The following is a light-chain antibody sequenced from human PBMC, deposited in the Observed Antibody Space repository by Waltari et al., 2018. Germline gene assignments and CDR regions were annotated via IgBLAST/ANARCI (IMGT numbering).Light chain of an antibody. CDR3: QQYHSPPQT. V-gene: IGKV4-1*01. Sequence: DLVMTQSPDSLAVSLGERATINCKSSQSVLYTTTNKNYLAWYQQKPGQPPKLLIYWASTRESGVPDRFSGSGSGTNFTLTISSLQAEDVAVYYCQQYHSPPQTFGGGTKVEIK. CDR2: WAS. CDR1: QSVLYTTTNKNY. J-gene: IGKJ4*01.